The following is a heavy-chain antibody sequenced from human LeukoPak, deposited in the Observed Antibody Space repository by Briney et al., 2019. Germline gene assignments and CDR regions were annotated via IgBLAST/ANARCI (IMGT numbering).Heavy chain of an antibody. CDR1: GFTSSNAW. Sequence: PGGSLRLSCAASGFTSSNAWMSWVRQAPGKGLEWVGRIQSKADGGAADYAAPVKGKFTISRDDPKNTVYLQMNSLKTVDTAVYYCVTDYLQGEMATIRVNYWGQGTLVTVSS. V-gene: IGHV3-15*01. CDR3: VTDYLQGEMATIRVNY. CDR2: IQSKADGGAA. D-gene: IGHD5-24*01. J-gene: IGHJ4*02.